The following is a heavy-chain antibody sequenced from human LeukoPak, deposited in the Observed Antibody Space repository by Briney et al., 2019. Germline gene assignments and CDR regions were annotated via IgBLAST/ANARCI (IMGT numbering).Heavy chain of an antibody. V-gene: IGHV3-23*01. CDR1: GFTFSSYG. CDR3: ARGRYDFDY. Sequence: GGSLRLSCAASGFTFSSYGMSWVRQAPGKGLEWVSAISGSGGSTYYADSVKGRFTISRDNSKNTLYLQMNSLRPDDTAVYYCARGRYDFDYWGQGTLVTVSS. J-gene: IGHJ4*02. D-gene: IGHD3-3*01. CDR2: ISGSGGST.